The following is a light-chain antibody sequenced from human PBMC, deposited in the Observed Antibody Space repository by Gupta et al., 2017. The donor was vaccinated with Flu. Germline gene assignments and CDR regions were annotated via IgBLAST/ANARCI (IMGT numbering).Light chain of an antibody. J-gene: IGKJ2*03. V-gene: IGKV3-15*01. CDR3: QQYNNWPPRDS. CDR1: QSVSSN. CDR2: VAS. Sequence: EIVMTQSPATLSVSPGERATLSCRASQSVSSNLAWYQQKPGQAPRLLIYVASTRATGIPARFSGSGSGTEFTLTISSLQSEDFAVYYCQQYNNWPPRDSFGQGTKLEIK.